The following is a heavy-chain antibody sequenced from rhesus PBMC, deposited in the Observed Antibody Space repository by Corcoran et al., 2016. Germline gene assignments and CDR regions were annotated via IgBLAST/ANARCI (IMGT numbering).Heavy chain of an antibody. CDR1: GFTFSSYG. D-gene: IGHD6-13*01. Sequence: EVQLVESGGGLVQPGGSLRLSCAASGFTFSSYGMSWVRQAPGKGVGWVSYISNGGASTYYADSVKGRVTISRDNSKNTLSLQMDSLRAEDTAVYYCAKGYSSWSAYGLDSWGQGVVVTVSS. CDR2: ISNGGAST. J-gene: IGHJ6*01. CDR3: AKGYSSWSAYGLDS. V-gene: IGHV3S5*01.